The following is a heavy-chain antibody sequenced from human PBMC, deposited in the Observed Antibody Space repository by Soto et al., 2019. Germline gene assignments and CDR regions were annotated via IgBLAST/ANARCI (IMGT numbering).Heavy chain of an antibody. CDR1: GFSLSTSGMC. V-gene: IGHV2-70*01. CDR2: IDWDDGK. Sequence: VSGPTLVNPTETLTLTCTFSGFSLSTSGMCVSWIRQPPGKALEWLAIIDWDDGKYFSTSLKTRLTISKDTSKNQVVLTMTDIDPVDTATYYCARMGPNCDSLCYFDYWGQGTLVTVSS. CDR3: ARMGPNCDSLCYFDY. D-gene: IGHD7-27*01. J-gene: IGHJ4*02.